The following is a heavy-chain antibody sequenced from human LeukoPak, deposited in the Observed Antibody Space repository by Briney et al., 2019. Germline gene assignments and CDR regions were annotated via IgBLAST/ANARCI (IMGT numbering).Heavy chain of an antibody. V-gene: IGHV4-4*07. D-gene: IGHD6-19*01. CDR2: IYTSGST. Sequence: SETLSLTCTVSGNSFGDYYWSWIRQPAGKGLEWIGRIYTSGSTTYNPSLKSRVTMSVDTSKSQFSLELNSVTPEDTAVYYCARGGDSSGWEPRNWFDPWGQGTLVTVSS. J-gene: IGHJ5*02. CDR3: ARGGDSSGWEPRNWFDP. CDR1: GNSFGDYY.